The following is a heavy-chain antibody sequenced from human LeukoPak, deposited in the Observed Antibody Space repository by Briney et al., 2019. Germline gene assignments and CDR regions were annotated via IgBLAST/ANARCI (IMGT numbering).Heavy chain of an antibody. CDR1: GGSISSYY. Sequence: SETLSLTCTVSGGSISSYYWSWIRQPPGKGLEWIGYIYYSGSTNYNPSLKSRVTISVDTSKNQFSLKLSSVTAADTAVYYCAGEGRVVPAFDYWGQGTLVTVSS. D-gene: IGHD2-2*01. V-gene: IGHV4-59*01. CDR3: AGEGRVVPAFDY. J-gene: IGHJ4*02. CDR2: IYYSGST.